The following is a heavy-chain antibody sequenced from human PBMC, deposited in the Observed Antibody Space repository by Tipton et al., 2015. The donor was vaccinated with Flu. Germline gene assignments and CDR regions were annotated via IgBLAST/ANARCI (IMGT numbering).Heavy chain of an antibody. D-gene: IGHD6-19*01. CDR1: GFAFSPYA. CDR2: ISDSASNT. J-gene: IGHJ4*02. Sequence: SLRLSCAASGFAFSPYAMSWVRQAPGKGLQWVSSISDSASNTNYADSVRGRFTISRDNSKNALYLQMNSLRVEDTAIYYCGKAGGSDWWPSSYYLNHWGRGTLVTVSS. CDR3: GKAGGSDWWPSSYYLNH. V-gene: IGHV3-23*01.